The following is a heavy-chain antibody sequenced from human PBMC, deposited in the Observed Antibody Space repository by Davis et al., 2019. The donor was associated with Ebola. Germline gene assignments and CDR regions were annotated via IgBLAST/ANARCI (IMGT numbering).Heavy chain of an antibody. D-gene: IGHD3-22*01. J-gene: IGHJ4*02. CDR3: ARAPYYYDVSGFYVDY. CDR1: GYTFTRYW. Sequence: GESLKISCKGSGYTFTRYWIGWVRQMPGKGPEWMGIIYPGDSDTRYSPSFQGQVTISADKSISTAYLQWSSLKASDTATYYCARAPYYYDVSGFYVDYWGQGTLVTVSS. V-gene: IGHV5-51*01. CDR2: IYPGDSDT.